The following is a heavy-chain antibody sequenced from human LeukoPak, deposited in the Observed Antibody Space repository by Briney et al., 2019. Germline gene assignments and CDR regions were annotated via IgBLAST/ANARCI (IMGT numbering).Heavy chain of an antibody. J-gene: IGHJ4*02. Sequence: SETLSLTCTVSGGSISSSSYYWGWIRQPPGKGLEWIGSIYYSGSTYYNPSLKSRVTISVDTSKNQFSLKLSSVTAADTAVYYCARQFAIVVVPAALDYWGQGTLVTVSS. CDR2: IYYSGST. D-gene: IGHD2-2*01. V-gene: IGHV4-39*01. CDR3: ARQFAIVVVPAALDY. CDR1: GGSISSSSYY.